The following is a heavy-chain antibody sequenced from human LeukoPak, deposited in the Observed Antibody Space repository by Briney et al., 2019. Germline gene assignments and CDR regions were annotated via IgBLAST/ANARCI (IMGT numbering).Heavy chain of an antibody. CDR2: INPSGGST. CDR1: GYTFTSYY. J-gene: IGHJ5*02. V-gene: IGHV1-46*03. CDR3: ARDRVVVVPAAIIRDNWFDP. D-gene: IGHD2-2*01. Sequence: GASAKVSCKASGYTFTSYYMHWVRQAPGQGLEWMGIINPSGGSTSYAQKFQGRVTMTRDTSTSTVYMELSSLRSEDTAVYYCARDRVVVVPAAIIRDNWFDPWGQGTLVTVSS.